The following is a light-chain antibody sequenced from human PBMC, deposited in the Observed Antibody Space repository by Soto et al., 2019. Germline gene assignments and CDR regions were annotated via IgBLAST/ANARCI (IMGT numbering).Light chain of an antibody. Sequence: DIQMTQSPSSLSASVGDRVNITCRASQGIYIYLAWYQQKPGKLPKVLIYAASTLRSGVPSRFSASGSGTDFTLTISSLQPEDVATCYCQKYNYAPWAVGRGTRVELK. V-gene: IGKV1-27*01. CDR2: AAS. CDR3: QKYNYAPWA. CDR1: QGIYIY. J-gene: IGKJ1*01.